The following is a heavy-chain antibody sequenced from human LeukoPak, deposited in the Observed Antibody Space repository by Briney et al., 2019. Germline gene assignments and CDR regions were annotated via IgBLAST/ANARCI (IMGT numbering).Heavy chain of an antibody. V-gene: IGHV3-64*04. J-gene: IGHJ4*02. CDR2: ISSNGGGT. CDR3: XXXPKWFGEFPHY. CDR1: GFTFSTYA. Sequence: GGSLRLSCSASGFTFSTYAMHWVRQAPGKGLEYVSAISSNGGGTYYADSVKGRFTISRDNSKNTLYLQMNSLRAEDTAVYYCXXXPKWFGEFPHYWGQGTLVTVSS. D-gene: IGHD3-10*01.